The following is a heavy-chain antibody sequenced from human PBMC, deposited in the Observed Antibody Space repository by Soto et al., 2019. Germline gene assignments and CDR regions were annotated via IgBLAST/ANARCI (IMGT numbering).Heavy chain of an antibody. CDR1: GGSISSGGYY. CDR3: ARVGCSSTSCYEADAFDI. J-gene: IGHJ3*02. Sequence: QVQLQESGPGLVKPSQTLSLTCTVSGGSISSGGYYWSWIRQHPGKGLEWIGYIYYSGSTYYNPSLKSRVTISVDTSENQFSLKLSSVTAADTAVYYCARVGCSSTSCYEADAFDIWGQGTMVTVSS. D-gene: IGHD2-2*01. V-gene: IGHV4-31*03. CDR2: IYYSGST.